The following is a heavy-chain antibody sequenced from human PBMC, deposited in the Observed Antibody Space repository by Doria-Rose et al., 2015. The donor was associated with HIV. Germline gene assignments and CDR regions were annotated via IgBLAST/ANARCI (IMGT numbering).Heavy chain of an antibody. V-gene: IGHV2-26*01. CDR3: ARIKSSRWYHKYYFDF. CDR1: GVSLSSPGMG. D-gene: IGHD6-13*01. CDR2: IFSDDER. J-gene: IGHJ4*02. Sequence: QITLKESGPVLVKPTETLTLTCTVSGVSLSSPGMGVSWIRQPPGKALEWLANIFSDDERSYKTSLTSRLTISRDTSKSHVVLTRTDMDPVDTATYYCARIKSSRWYHKYYFDFWGQGTLVIVSA.